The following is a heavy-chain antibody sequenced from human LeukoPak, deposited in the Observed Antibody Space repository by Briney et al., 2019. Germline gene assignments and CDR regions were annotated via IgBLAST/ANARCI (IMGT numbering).Heavy chain of an antibody. V-gene: IGHV3-7*01. D-gene: IGHD6-13*01. CDR2: IKQDGSEK. Sequence: QAGGSLRLSCAASGFTSSSYWMSWVRQAPGKGLDWVANIKQDGSEKYYVDSVKGRFTISRDNAKNSLYLQMNSLRAEDTAVYYCARDRAAADPHNWFDPWGQGTLVTVSS. CDR3: ARDRAAADPHNWFDP. CDR1: GFTSSSYW. J-gene: IGHJ5*02.